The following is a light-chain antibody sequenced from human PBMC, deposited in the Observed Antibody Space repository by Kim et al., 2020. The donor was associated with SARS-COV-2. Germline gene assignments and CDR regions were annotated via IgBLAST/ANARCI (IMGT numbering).Light chain of an antibody. CDR1: SSNIGAGYD. Sequence: QSVLTQPPSVSGAPGQMVTISCTGSSSNIGAGYDVQWYQQLPGTAPKLLIYGDINRPSGVPDRFSGSKSGTSASLAITGLQAEDEADYYCQSYGSSLSGYVFGTGTQLTVL. V-gene: IGLV1-40*01. CDR3: QSYGSSLSGYV. J-gene: IGLJ1*01. CDR2: GDI.